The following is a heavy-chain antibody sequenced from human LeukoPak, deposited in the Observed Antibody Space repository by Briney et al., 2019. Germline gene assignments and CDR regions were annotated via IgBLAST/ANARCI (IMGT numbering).Heavy chain of an antibody. CDR1: GGSFSGYY. D-gene: IGHD3-22*01. CDR3: ARGRSGKAGRYYYDSSGYEGY. Sequence: SETLSLTCAVYGGSFSGYYWSWIRQPPGKGLEWIGEINHSGSTNYNPPLKSRVTISVDASKNQFSLKLSSVTAADTAVYYCARGRSGKAGRYYYDSSGYEGYWGQGTLVTVSS. V-gene: IGHV4-34*01. J-gene: IGHJ4*02. CDR2: INHSGST.